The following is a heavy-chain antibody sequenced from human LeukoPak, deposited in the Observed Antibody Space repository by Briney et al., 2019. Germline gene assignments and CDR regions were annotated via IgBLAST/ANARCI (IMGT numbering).Heavy chain of an antibody. V-gene: IGHV4-38-2*02. J-gene: IGHJ4*02. D-gene: IGHD3-22*01. CDR1: GYSISSGYY. CDR3: ARDHYDSSGHIDY. Sequence: SEPLSLTCTVSGYSISSGYYWGWIRQPPGKGLEWIGSIYHSGSTYYNPSLKRRVTISVDTSKNQFSLKLSSVTAADTAVYYCARDHYDSSGHIDYWGQGTLVTVSS. CDR2: IYHSGST.